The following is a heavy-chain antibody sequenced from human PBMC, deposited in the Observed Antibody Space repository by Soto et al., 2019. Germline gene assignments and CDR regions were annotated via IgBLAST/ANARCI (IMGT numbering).Heavy chain of an antibody. Sequence: GGSLRLSCAASGFTFSSYAMHWVRQAPGKGLEWVAVISYDGSNKYYADSVKGRFTISRDNSKNTLYLQMNSLRAEDTAVYYCARGSWGRWQTRGGLDIWGQGTMVTVSS. J-gene: IGHJ3*02. CDR3: ARGSWGRWQTRGGLDI. CDR2: ISYDGSNK. V-gene: IGHV3-30-3*01. D-gene: IGHD4-17*01. CDR1: GFTFSSYA.